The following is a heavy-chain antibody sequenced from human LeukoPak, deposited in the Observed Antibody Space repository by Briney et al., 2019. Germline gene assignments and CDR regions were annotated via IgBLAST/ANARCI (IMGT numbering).Heavy chain of an antibody. CDR3: ANQDSTEYSYYFDF. CDR1: GFTFNSYH. V-gene: IGHV3-21*01. Sequence: GGSLRLSCAASGFTFNSYHMNWVRQAPGKGLEWVSSITSSSSYTYYAESVKGRLTISRDNSKNTLYLQMNSLRAEDTAVYYCANQDSTEYSYYFDFWGQGTLVTVSS. J-gene: IGHJ4*02. CDR2: ITSSSSYT. D-gene: IGHD2/OR15-2a*01.